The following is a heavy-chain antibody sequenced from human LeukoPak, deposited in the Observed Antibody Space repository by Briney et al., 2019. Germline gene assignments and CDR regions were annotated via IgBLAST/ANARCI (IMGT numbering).Heavy chain of an antibody. CDR3: ARKRDGYNEIDY. Sequence: SETLSLTCTVSGYSISSGYYWGWIRQPPGKGLEWIGSIYHSGSTYYNPSLKSRVTISVDTSKNQFSLKLSSVTAADTAVYYCARKRDGYNEIDYWGQGTLVTVSS. CDR1: GYSISSGYY. D-gene: IGHD5-24*01. J-gene: IGHJ4*02. V-gene: IGHV4-38-2*02. CDR2: IYHSGST.